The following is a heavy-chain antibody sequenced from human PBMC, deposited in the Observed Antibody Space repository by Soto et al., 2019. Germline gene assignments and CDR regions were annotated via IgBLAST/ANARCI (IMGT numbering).Heavy chain of an antibody. J-gene: IGHJ4*02. Sequence: ASVKVSCKASGGTFSSYTISWVRQAPGQGLEWMGRIIPILGIANYAQKFQGRVTITADKSTSTAYMELSSLRSEDTAVYYCARDLGSSSTSWMSFDYWGQGTLVTVSS. CDR2: IIPILGIA. CDR3: ARDLGSSSTSWMSFDY. V-gene: IGHV1-69*04. CDR1: GGTFSSYT. D-gene: IGHD2-2*01.